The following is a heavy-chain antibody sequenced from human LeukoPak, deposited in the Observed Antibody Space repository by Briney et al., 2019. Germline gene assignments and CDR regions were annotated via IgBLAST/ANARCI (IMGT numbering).Heavy chain of an antibody. D-gene: IGHD3-16*01. J-gene: IGHJ4*02. CDR3: AKVAGGARSVMFQTKAYDYYFDY. CDR2: ISGPGNRA. Sequence: GGSLRLSCEASGVTFTYYAMTWVRQAPGKGLEWVSGISGPGNRAYYADSVKGRFTISRDTSKHTLYLQMDSLRTDDTAVYYCAKVAGGARSVMFQTKAYDYYFDYWGQGTLVTVSS. V-gene: IGHV3-23*01. CDR1: GVTFTYYA.